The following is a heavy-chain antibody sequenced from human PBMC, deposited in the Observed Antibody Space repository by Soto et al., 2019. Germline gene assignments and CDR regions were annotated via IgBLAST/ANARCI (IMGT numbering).Heavy chain of an antibody. Sequence: SETLSLTCAVYGGSFSGYYWSWIRQPPGKGLEWIGEINHSGSTNYNPSLKSRVTISVDTSKNQFSLKLSSVTAADTAVYYCARQHITIFGVVIIPNNWFDPWGQGTLVTVSS. J-gene: IGHJ5*02. CDR2: INHSGST. D-gene: IGHD3-3*01. V-gene: IGHV4-34*01. CDR1: GGSFSGYY. CDR3: ARQHITIFGVVIIPNNWFDP.